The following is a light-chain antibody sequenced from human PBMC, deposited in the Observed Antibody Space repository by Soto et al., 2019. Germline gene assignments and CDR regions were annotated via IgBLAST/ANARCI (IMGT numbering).Light chain of an antibody. CDR1: SSKVAVNL. J-gene: IGLJ1*01. Sequence: QSVLAQPPSVSGTPGQRVTISCSGSSSKVAVNLVNWSQQAPGVAPRLLIYDTDRRSSGVPARFSGSKSDTSATPVISGLTSEDEDDYYGEEGDGTRCGLSLVGTGTAVTV. V-gene: IGLV1-44*01. CDR2: DTD. CDR3: EEGDGTRCGLSL.